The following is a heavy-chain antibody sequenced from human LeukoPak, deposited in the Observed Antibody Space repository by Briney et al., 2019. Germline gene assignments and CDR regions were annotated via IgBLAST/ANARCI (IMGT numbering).Heavy chain of an antibody. D-gene: IGHD3-9*01. V-gene: IGHV3-23*01. J-gene: IGHJ4*02. CDR1: GFTFSSYT. Sequence: GGSLRLSCAASGFTFSSYTMSWVRQAPGKGLEWVSAISGSGGGTYYADSVKGRFTISRDNSKNTLYLQMNSLRAEDTAVYYCAKVPPTYDILTGYYSAVGNFDYWGQGTLVTVSS. CDR3: AKVPPTYDILTGYYSAVGNFDY. CDR2: ISGSGGGT.